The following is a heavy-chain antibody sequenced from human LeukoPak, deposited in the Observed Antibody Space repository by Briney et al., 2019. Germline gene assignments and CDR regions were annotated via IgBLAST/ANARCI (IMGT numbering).Heavy chain of an antibody. CDR1: GGSISRYY. CDR3: ARLMSGVPFDY. J-gene: IGHJ4*02. CDR2: VYYSGST. V-gene: IGHV4-59*01. Sequence: PSETLSLTCPVSGGSISRYYWSWIRQPPGKGLEWIGYVYYSGSTNYSPSLKTRVTISVDTSKNQFSLKLNSVTAADTAVYYCARLMSGVPFDYWGQGTLVTVYS. D-gene: IGHD2-8*01.